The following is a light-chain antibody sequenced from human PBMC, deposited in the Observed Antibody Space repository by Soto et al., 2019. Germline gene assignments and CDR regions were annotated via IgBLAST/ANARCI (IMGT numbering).Light chain of an antibody. CDR1: RRDVGGYNY. CDR3: SSYTISNTLPFV. J-gene: IGLJ1*01. CDR2: EVT. Sequence: LTQPASVSGSPGQSITISCTGTRRDVGGYNYVSWYQQYPGKSPKLLIYEVTHRPSGVSNRFSGSKSGNTASLTISGLQAEDEADYYCSSYTISNTLPFVFGTGTKVTVL. V-gene: IGLV2-14*01.